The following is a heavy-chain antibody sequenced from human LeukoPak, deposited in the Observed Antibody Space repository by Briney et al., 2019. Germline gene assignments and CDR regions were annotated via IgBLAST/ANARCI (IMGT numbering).Heavy chain of an antibody. V-gene: IGHV4-59*01. Sequence: SETLSLTCTVSGGSISSYYWSWIRQPPGKGLEWIGYIYHSGSTNYNPSLKSRVTISVDTSKNQFSLKLSSVTAADTAVYYCARSNSSGYYYYMDVWGKGTTVTVSS. CDR3: ARSNSSGYYYYMDV. CDR1: GGSISSYY. CDR2: IYHSGST. J-gene: IGHJ6*03. D-gene: IGHD3-22*01.